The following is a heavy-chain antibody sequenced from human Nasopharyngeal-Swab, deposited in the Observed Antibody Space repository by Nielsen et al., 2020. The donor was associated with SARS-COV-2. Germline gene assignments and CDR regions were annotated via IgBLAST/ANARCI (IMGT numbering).Heavy chain of an antibody. V-gene: IGHV1-18*01. Sequence: ASVKVSCKASGYSFRSYGINWVRQAPGQGLEWVGWISVYNADTNYAQRIEDRVSMTTDTSTSTAYMELRSLRSDDTAVYYCARDIEEWLVIPSLSFDNWGQGTLVTVSS. CDR3: ARDIEEWLVIPSLSFDN. CDR2: ISVYNADT. D-gene: IGHD3-3*01. CDR1: GYSFRSYG. J-gene: IGHJ4*02.